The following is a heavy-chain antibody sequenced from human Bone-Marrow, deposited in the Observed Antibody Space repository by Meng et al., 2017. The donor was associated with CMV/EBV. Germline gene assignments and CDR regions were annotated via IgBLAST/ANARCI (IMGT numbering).Heavy chain of an antibody. CDR2: MNPNSGNT. J-gene: IGHJ5*02. CDR3: SRGDIVLMVYASNLCDP. Sequence: ASVKVSCKASGYTFTSYDINWVRQATGQGLEWMGWMNPNSGNTGYAQKFQGRVTMTRNTSISTAYMELISLRSEDTAVYYCSRGDIVLMVYASNLCDPWGQRNLVNVSS. V-gene: IGHV1-8*01. CDR1: GYTFTSYD. D-gene: IGHD2-8*01.